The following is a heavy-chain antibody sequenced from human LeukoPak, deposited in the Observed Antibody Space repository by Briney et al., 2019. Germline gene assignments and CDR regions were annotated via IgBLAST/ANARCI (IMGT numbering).Heavy chain of an antibody. V-gene: IGHV1-2*02. D-gene: IGHD3-10*01. CDR2: INPNSGGT. CDR1: GYTFTGYY. Sequence: GASVNVSCKASGYTFTGYYMHWVRQGPGQGLEWMGWINPNSGGTNYAQKFQGRVTMTSDTSISTAYMELSRLRSDDTAVYYCARDRKAGYYYGSGPYWGYWGQGTLVTVSS. CDR3: ARDRKAGYYYGSGPYWGY. J-gene: IGHJ4*02.